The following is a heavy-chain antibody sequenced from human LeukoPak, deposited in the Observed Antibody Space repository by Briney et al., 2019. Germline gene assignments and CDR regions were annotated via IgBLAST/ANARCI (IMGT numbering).Heavy chain of an antibody. CDR2: IYTSGST. CDR1: GGSISSGNYY. Sequence: SETLSLTCTVSGGSISSGNYYWSWIRQPAGKGLEWIGRIYTSGSTYYNPSLKSRVTISVDTSKNQFSLKLSSVTAADTAVYYCARQGTYSSSWSSFDYWGQGTLVTVSS. V-gene: IGHV4-61*02. J-gene: IGHJ4*02. CDR3: ARQGTYSSSWSSFDY. D-gene: IGHD6-13*01.